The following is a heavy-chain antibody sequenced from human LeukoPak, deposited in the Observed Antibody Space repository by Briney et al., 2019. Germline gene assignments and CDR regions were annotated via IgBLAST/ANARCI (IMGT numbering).Heavy chain of an antibody. CDR2: IYWDDDK. J-gene: IGHJ4*02. CDR3: AQRSHRWLLDY. CDR1: GFSLSTSGVG. Sequence: SGPTLVKPTQTLTLTCTFSGFSLSTSGVGVGWIRQPPGKALEWLALIYWDDDKRYSPSLQSRLTINQEPSKTQVVLTMTRMDPVDTATYYCAQRSHRWLLDYWGQGTLVPVSS. D-gene: IGHD5-18*01. V-gene: IGHV2-5*02.